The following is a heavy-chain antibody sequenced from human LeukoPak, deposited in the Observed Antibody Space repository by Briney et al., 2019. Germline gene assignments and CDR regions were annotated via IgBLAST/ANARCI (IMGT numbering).Heavy chain of an antibody. J-gene: IGHJ4*02. Sequence: GGSLRLSCAASGFTVSSNYMSWVRQAPGKGLEWVSVIYSGGSTYYADSVKGRFTISRDNSKNTLYLQMSSLRAEDTVVYYCGGFQVVPAAIAVDYWGQGTLVTVSS. CDR2: IYSGGST. CDR3: GGFQVVPAAIAVDY. V-gene: IGHV3-53*01. CDR1: GFTVSSNY. D-gene: IGHD2-2*02.